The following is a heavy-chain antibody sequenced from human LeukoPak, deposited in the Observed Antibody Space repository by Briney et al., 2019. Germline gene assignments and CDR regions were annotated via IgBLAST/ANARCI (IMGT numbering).Heavy chain of an antibody. J-gene: IGHJ4*02. CDR1: GFTFSNFW. V-gene: IGHV3-7*03. CDR3: ATDLSGRQDY. Sequence: PGESLRLSCTASGFTFSNFWMGWVRQAPGKGLEWVANIKQDETEKFYLGSVKGRFTISRDNAKNSLYLQMNSLRVEDTALYYCATDLSGRQDYWGQGTLVTVSS. D-gene: IGHD5-12*01. CDR2: IKQDETEK.